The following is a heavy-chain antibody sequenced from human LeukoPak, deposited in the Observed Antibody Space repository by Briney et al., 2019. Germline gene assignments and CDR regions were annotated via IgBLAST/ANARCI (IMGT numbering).Heavy chain of an antibody. Sequence: SVKVSCKASGGTFSSYAISWVRQAPGQGLEWMGGIIPIFGTANYAQKFQGRVTITADKSTSTAYMELSSLRSEDTAVYYCAREGMTTATTGELLGIWGQGTMVTVSS. CDR2: IIPIFGTA. J-gene: IGHJ3*02. CDR3: AREGMTTATTGELLGI. CDR1: GGTFSSYA. V-gene: IGHV1-69*06. D-gene: IGHD4-17*01.